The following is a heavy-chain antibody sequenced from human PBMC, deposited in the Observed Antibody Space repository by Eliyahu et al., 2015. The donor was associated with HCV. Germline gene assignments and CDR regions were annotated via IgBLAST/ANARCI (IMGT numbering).Heavy chain of an antibody. Sequence: EVQLVESGGGLVQPGGSLRLSCAASGFTFSSYDMHWVRQGTGKGLEWVSSIGSGGDTYYAGSVKGRFTISRENARNSLYLEMNSLRAEDTAVYFCARAGHYFYHGLDVWGQGTTVTVSS. CDR3: ARAGHYFYHGLDV. CDR1: GFTFSSYD. D-gene: IGHD2/OR15-2a*01. J-gene: IGHJ6*02. CDR2: IGSGGDT. V-gene: IGHV3-13*01.